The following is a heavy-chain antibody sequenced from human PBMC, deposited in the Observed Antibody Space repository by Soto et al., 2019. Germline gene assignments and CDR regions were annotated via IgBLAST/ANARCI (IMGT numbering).Heavy chain of an antibody. D-gene: IGHD2-21*01. CDR2: ISGDGSTT. CDR3: AKEVVLGAGAYDI. CDR1: GFTFSTYY. J-gene: IGHJ3*02. V-gene: IGHV3-74*01. Sequence: GGSLRLSCAASGFTFSTYYMHYVRQAPGKGLVWVSRISGDGSTTSYADSVKGRFTISRDNAKNTLYLQMNSLRAEDTAVYYCAKEVVLGAGAYDIWGLGTMVTVSS.